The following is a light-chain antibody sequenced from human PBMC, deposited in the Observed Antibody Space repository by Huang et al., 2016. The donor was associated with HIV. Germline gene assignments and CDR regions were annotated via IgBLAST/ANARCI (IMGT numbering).Light chain of an antibody. CDR3: QQYYASPQT. J-gene: IGKJ1*01. CDR1: QSVFSTSTNKDY. Sequence: DIVMAQSPVYLAVSLGERATLTCRSSQSVFSTSTNKDYLAWFQQKPVQPPKLLLFWSSTREVGVPDRVSGSVSGTHFTLTIANLEADDAAIYYCQQYYASPQTFGQGTRV. CDR2: WSS. V-gene: IGKV4-1*01.